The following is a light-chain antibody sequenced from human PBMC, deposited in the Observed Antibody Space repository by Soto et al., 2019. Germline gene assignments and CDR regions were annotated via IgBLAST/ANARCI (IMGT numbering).Light chain of an antibody. J-gene: IGKJ2*01. Sequence: DIQMTQSPSTLSASVGDRVTITCRASQSISRWVAWYQQKPGKAPKLLIYDASSLESGVPSRFSGSGSGKEFTLTISSLQPDDFATYYCQQYNHYSTFGQGTKLEIK. CDR1: QSISRW. V-gene: IGKV1-5*01. CDR3: QQYNHYST. CDR2: DAS.